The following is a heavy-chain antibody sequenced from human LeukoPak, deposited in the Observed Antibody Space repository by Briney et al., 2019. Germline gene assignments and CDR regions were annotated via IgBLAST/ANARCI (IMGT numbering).Heavy chain of an antibody. Sequence: PGGSLRLSCAASGFIFSTYAMNWVRQAPGKGLEWISGVNNSGVSTNYAASVKGRFTISRDNSKNMLHLQMNGLRAEDTAVYYCAKDWNPSPNWFGPWGQGTLVIVSS. J-gene: IGHJ5*02. V-gene: IGHV3-23*01. CDR1: GFIFSTYA. D-gene: IGHD1-1*01. CDR3: AKDWNPSPNWFGP. CDR2: VNNSGVST.